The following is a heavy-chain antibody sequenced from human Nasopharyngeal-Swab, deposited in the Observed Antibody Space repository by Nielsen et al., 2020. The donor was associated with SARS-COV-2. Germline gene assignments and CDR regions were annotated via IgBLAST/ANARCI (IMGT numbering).Heavy chain of an antibody. D-gene: IGHD3-3*01. CDR3: ASNLEWLLSHYYYGMDV. Sequence: GGSLRLSCAASGFTFSSYSMNWVLQAPGKGLEWVSSISSSSSYIYYADSVKGRFTISRDNAKNSLYLQMNSLRAEDTAVYYCASNLEWLLSHYYYGMDVWGQGTTVTVSS. CDR2: ISSSSSYI. V-gene: IGHV3-21*01. J-gene: IGHJ6*02. CDR1: GFTFSSYS.